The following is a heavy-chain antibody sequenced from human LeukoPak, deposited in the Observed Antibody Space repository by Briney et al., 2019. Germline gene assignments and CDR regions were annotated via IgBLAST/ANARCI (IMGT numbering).Heavy chain of an antibody. J-gene: IGHJ4*02. D-gene: IGHD2-15*01. Sequence: GGSLRLSCVGSGFTFSSYWMSWVRQAPGKGLEWVANIKQDGSEKYYVDSVKGRFTISRDNAKNSLFLQMNSLRAEDTAVYYCAGHCNGGDCSSVDYWGQGTLVTVSS. V-gene: IGHV3-7*03. CDR2: IKQDGSEK. CDR3: AGHCNGGDCSSVDY. CDR1: GFTFSSYW.